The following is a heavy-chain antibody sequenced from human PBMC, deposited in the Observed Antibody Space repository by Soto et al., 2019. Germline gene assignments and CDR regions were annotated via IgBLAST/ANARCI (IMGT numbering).Heavy chain of an antibody. V-gene: IGHV6-1*01. J-gene: IGHJ6*03. CDR3: ARETPGYYYMDV. Sequence: SQTLPLTCAISWDSVSSNSAACNWIRQSPSRGLEWLGRTYYRSKWYNDYAVSVKSRITINPDTSKNQFSLQLNSVTPEDTAVYYCARETPGYYYMDVWGKGTTVTVSS. CDR2: TYYRSKWYN. CDR1: WDSVSSNSAA.